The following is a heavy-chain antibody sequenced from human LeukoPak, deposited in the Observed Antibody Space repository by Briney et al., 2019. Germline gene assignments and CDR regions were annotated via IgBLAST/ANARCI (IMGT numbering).Heavy chain of an antibody. D-gene: IGHD2-21*02. CDR2: IYYSGST. CDR3: ARPRAYCGGDCFFFQH. V-gene: IGHV4-39*01. CDR1: GGSISSSSYY. Sequence: SETLSLTCTVSGGSISSSSYYWGWIRQPPGRGLEWIGSIYYSGSTYYNPFLKSRVTISVDTSKNQFSLKLSSVTAADTAVYYCARPRAYCGGDCFFFQHWGQGTLVTVSS. J-gene: IGHJ1*01.